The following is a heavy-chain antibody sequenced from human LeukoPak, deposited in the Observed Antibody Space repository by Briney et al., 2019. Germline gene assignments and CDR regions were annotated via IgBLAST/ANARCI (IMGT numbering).Heavy chain of an antibody. CDR3: TTITYGSGSYPFDY. J-gene: IGHJ4*02. Sequence: GGSLRLSCVASGFTFSNAWMTWVRQAPGKGLEWVGHIKSKTDGGTTDYAAPVREKFTISRDDPKNKLYLQMNSLKPEDTAVYYCTTITYGSGSYPFDYWGQGTLVTVSS. CDR1: GFTFSNAW. CDR2: IKSKTDGGTT. V-gene: IGHV3-15*01. D-gene: IGHD3-10*01.